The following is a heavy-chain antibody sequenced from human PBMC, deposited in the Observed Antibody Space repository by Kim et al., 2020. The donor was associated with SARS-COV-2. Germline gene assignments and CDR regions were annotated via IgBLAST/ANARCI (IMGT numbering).Heavy chain of an antibody. CDR3: ARDSPGVRYFDWPYYYG. J-gene: IGHJ6*01. CDR1: GGSISSSSYY. Sequence: SETLSLTCTVSGGSISSSSYYWGWIRQPPGKGLEWIGSIYYSGSTYYNPSLKSRVTISVDTSKNQFSLKLSSVTAADTAVYYCARDSPGVRYFDWPYYYG. D-gene: IGHD3-9*01. V-gene: IGHV4-39*07. CDR2: IYYSGST.